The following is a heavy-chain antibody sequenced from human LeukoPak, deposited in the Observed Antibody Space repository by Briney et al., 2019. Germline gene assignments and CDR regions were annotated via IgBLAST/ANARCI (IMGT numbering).Heavy chain of an antibody. CDR3: ARDRRDGYRDY. J-gene: IGHJ4*02. D-gene: IGHD5-24*01. Sequence: ASVKASCKASGYTFTIYGISWVRQAPGQGLEWMGWISAYNGNTNYAQKLQGRVTMTTDTSTSTAYMELRSLRSDDTAVYYCARDRRDGYRDYWGQGTLVTVSS. CDR1: GYTFTIYG. V-gene: IGHV1-18*01. CDR2: ISAYNGNT.